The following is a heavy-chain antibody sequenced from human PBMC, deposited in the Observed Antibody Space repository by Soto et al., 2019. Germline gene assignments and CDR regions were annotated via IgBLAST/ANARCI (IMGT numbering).Heavy chain of an antibody. CDR3: ARVPGSRPPRSMVRGVIITYYIDY. D-gene: IGHD3-10*01. V-gene: IGHV4-34*01. J-gene: IGHJ4*02. CDR2: INHSGST. CDR1: GGSFSGYY. Sequence: KTSETLSLTCAVYGGSFSGYYWSWIRQPPGKGLEWIGEINHSGSTNYNPSLKSRVTISVDTSKNQFSLKLSSVTAADTAVYYCARVPGSRPPRSMVRGVIITYYIDYWGQGTLVTVST.